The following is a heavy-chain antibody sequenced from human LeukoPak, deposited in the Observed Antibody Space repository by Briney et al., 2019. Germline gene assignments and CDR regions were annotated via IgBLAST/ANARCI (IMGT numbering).Heavy chain of an antibody. J-gene: IGHJ6*02. CDR1: AFTFSSYE. CDR2: ISSSGTTI. V-gene: IGHV3-48*03. CDR3: ARERHRGVVFGYGMDV. D-gene: IGHD3-10*01. Sequence: QPGGSLRLSCAASAFTFSSYEMNWVRQAPGKGLEWVSYISSSGTTIYYADSVKGRFTISRDNAKNSLYLQMNSLRAEDTAVYYCARERHRGVVFGYGMDVWGQGTTVTVSS.